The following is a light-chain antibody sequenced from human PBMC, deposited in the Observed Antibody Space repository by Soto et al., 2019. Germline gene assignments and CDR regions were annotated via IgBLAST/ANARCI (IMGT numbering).Light chain of an antibody. J-gene: IGLJ1*01. CDR2: DVT. V-gene: IGLV2-11*01. CDR1: SSDVGGHNY. CDR3: CSSAGTTSFV. Sequence: QSALTQPRSVSFSPGQSVTISCTGTSSDVGGHNYVSWYQQHPGKAPKLIIFDVTKRPSGVPDRFSASRTGNTASLTISGLQAEDEADYYCCSSAGTTSFVFGTGTKVTAL.